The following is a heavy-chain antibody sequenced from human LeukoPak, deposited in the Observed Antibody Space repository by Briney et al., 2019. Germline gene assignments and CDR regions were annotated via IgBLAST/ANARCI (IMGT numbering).Heavy chain of an antibody. D-gene: IGHD3-16*02. Sequence: PSETLSLTCTVAGGPISSYYWSWIRQPAGKGLEWIGRIYTSGSTNYNPSLKSRVTMSVDTSKNQFSLRLSSVTAADTAVYYCARVRSKDVWRSYRSYYYYYYMDVWGKGTTVTISS. CDR1: GGPISSYY. CDR3: ARVRSKDVWRSYRSYYYYYYMDV. V-gene: IGHV4-4*07. CDR2: IYTSGST. J-gene: IGHJ6*03.